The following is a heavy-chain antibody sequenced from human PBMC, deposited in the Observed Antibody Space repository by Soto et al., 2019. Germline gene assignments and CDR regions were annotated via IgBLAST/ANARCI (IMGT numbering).Heavy chain of an antibody. CDR2: MINSGNAV. V-gene: IGHV3-48*01. D-gene: IGHD6-6*01. CDR3: ANFEYSSSDYCYYYRDG. J-gene: IGHJ6*03. Sequence: GGSLRLSCTASGFSLSPYTMNWFRQAPGKGLEWVSYMINSGNAVYYADSVRGRFTISRDIAKNSVYLQMNSLRVDDTAVYYCANFEYSSSDYCYYYRDGWGKGTTGTVSS. CDR1: GFSLSPYT.